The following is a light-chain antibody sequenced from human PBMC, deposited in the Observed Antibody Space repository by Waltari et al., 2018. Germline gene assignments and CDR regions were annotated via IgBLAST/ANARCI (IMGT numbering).Light chain of an antibody. J-gene: IGKJ1*01. V-gene: IGKV3-20*01. CDR2: NAS. CDR3: QYHDGPWT. Sequence: EIVLEQSPGTLSLSPGERATLSCRASQTFGSPFLAWFQQKPGQSPRLLIFNASARATGVPDRFRGRASGTDFTLTITRLEPEDFAVYFCQYHDGPWTFGRGTKV. CDR1: QTFGSPF.